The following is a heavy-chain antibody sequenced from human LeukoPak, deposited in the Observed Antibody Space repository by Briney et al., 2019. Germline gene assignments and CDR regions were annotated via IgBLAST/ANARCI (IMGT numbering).Heavy chain of an antibody. D-gene: IGHD6-13*01. CDR3: ARGIAAAAEWEPLDY. V-gene: IGHV4-4*07. CDR1: GGSISSYY. J-gene: IGHJ4*02. CDR2: IYTSGST. Sequence: SETLSLTCTVSGGSISSYYWSWIRQPAGKGLEWIGRIYTSGSTNYNPSLKSRVTMSVDTSKNQFSLKLSSVTAAGTAVYYCARGIAAAAEWEPLDYLGQGTLVTVSS.